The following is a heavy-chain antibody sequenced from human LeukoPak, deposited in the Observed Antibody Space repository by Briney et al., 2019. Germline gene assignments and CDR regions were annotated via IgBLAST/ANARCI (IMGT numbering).Heavy chain of an antibody. V-gene: IGHV1-2*02. J-gene: IGHJ4*02. D-gene: IGHD3-22*01. Sequence: GASVKVSCKASGYTFTGYYIHWVRPAPGQGLEWMGWINPNSGDTNYAQKFQGRVTLTRDTSITTAYMELSRLRSDDTAVYYCARDMGYYDKSGLDYWGQGTLVTVSS. CDR2: INPNSGDT. CDR1: GYTFTGYY. CDR3: ARDMGYYDKSGLDY.